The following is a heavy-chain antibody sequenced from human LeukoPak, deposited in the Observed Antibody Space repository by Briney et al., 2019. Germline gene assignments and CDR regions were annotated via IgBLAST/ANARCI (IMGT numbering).Heavy chain of an antibody. CDR2: IYYSGKT. J-gene: IGHJ6*03. V-gene: IGHV4-39*01. CDR1: GGSISSSNHY. CDR3: ARSGVGATTYYYYNYYMDV. D-gene: IGHD1-26*01. Sequence: SETLSLTCTVSGGSISSSNHYWGWIRQPPGKGLEWIGSIYYSGKTDYNPSLKSRVTISVDTSNNQFSLKLSSVTAADTAVYYCARSGVGATTYYYYNYYMDVWGKGTTVTVSS.